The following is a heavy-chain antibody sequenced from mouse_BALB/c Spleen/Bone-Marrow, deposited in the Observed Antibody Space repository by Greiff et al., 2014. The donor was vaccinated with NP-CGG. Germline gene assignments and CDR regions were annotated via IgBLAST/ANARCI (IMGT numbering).Heavy chain of an antibody. Sequence: EVQLQESGAELVKPGASVKLSCTASGFNIKDTYMHWVKQRPEQGLEWIGRIDPANGNTKYDPKFQGKATITADTSSNTAYLQLSSLTSVDTAVYYCARWEYYAMGYWGQGTSVTVSS. CDR1: GFNIKDTY. CDR2: IDPANGNT. D-gene: IGHD4-1*01. CDR3: ARWEYYAMGY. V-gene: IGHV14-3*02. J-gene: IGHJ4*01.